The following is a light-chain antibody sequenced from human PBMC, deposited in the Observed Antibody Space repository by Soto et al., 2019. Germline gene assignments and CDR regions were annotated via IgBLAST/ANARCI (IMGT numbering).Light chain of an antibody. CDR3: SSYTSGSTLYV. Sequence: ALTQPASVSGSPGQSITISCTGTSSDVGGYNYVSWYQQHPGKDPKLMIYEVSNRPSGVSNRFSGSKSGNTASLTISGLQAEDEADYYCSSYTSGSTLYVFGSGTKVTVL. V-gene: IGLV2-14*01. CDR2: EVS. J-gene: IGLJ1*01. CDR1: SSDVGGYNY.